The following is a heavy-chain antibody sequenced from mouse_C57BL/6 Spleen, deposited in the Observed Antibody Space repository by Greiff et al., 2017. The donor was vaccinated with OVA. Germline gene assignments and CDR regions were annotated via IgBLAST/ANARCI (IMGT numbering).Heavy chain of an antibody. CDR2: IHPNSGST. CDR3: APLLPSPYAMDY. J-gene: IGHJ4*01. V-gene: IGHV1-64*01. Sequence: VQLQQPGAELVKPGASVKLSCKASGYTFTSYWMHWVKQRPGQGLEWIGMIHPNSGSTNYNEKFKSKATLTVDKSSSTAYMQLSSLTSEDSAVYYCAPLLPSPYAMDYWGQGTSVTVSS. D-gene: IGHD1-2*01. CDR1: GYTFTSYW.